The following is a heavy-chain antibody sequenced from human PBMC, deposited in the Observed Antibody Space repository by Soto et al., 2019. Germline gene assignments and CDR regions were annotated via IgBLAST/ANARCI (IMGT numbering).Heavy chain of an antibody. Sequence: PSETLSLTCTVSGVSITGHYWSWIRQSPGNGLEWIGYVYSSGDTNYNPSFKSRVSMSIDTSKSQFSLNLRSVTAADTAVYYCVRYLRSGSYYVDYWGLGTLVTVSS. CDR1: GVSITGHY. D-gene: IGHD3-10*02. J-gene: IGHJ4*02. CDR2: VYSSGDT. V-gene: IGHV4-59*11. CDR3: VRYLRSGSYYVDY.